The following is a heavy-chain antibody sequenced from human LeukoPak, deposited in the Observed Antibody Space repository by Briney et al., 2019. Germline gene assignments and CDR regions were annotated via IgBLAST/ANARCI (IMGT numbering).Heavy chain of an antibody. CDR1: GGTFGIYA. D-gene: IGHD1-26*01. CDR2: VNPSGGST. Sequence: EASVKVSCKASGGTFGIYAISWVRQAPGQGLEWMGIVNPSGGSTTYAQKFQGRVTVTRDTSTSTVYMELSSLRSEDTAVYYCARADRGNYYSLDYWGQGTLVTVSS. CDR3: ARADRGNYYSLDY. V-gene: IGHV1-46*01. J-gene: IGHJ4*02.